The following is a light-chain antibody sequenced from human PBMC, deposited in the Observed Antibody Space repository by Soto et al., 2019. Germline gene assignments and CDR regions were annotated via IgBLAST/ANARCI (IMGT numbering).Light chain of an antibody. CDR3: QQSYTTPWT. CDR2: AAS. CDR1: QSISSY. V-gene: IGKV1-39*01. Sequence: DIQMTQSPSSLSASVGDRVTITCRASQSISSYLNWYHQKSGKAPKLLIYAASSLQSGVPSRFSGSGSGTDFTLTISSLQPEYFATYYCQQSYTTPWTFGQGTKVEIK. J-gene: IGKJ1*01.